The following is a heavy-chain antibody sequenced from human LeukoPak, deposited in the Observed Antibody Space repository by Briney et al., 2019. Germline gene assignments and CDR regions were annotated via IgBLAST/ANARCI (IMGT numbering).Heavy chain of an antibody. CDR1: GFTFSSYW. V-gene: IGHV3-7*01. D-gene: IGHD2-2*01. J-gene: IGHJ4*02. CDR3: AREDHYQQLLYYFDY. Sequence: GGSLRLSSAASGFTFSSYWMSWVRQAPGKGLEWVANIKQDGSEKYYVDSVKGRFTISRDNAKNSLYLQMNSLRAEDTAVYYCAREDHYQQLLYYFDYWGQGTLVTVSS. CDR2: IKQDGSEK.